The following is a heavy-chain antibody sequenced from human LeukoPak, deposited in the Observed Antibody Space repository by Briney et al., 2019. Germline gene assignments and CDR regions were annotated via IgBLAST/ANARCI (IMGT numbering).Heavy chain of an antibody. D-gene: IGHD3-3*01. CDR1: GFTFSSYG. CDR2: IRYDGSNK. CDR3: AKASFGVAPNWFDP. V-gene: IGHV3-30*02. J-gene: IGHJ5*02. Sequence: GGSLRLSRAASGFTFSSYGMHWVRQAPGKGLEWVAFIRYDGSNKYYADSVKGRFTISRDNLKNTLYLQMNSLRAEDTAVYYCAKASFGVAPNWFDPWGQGTLVTVSS.